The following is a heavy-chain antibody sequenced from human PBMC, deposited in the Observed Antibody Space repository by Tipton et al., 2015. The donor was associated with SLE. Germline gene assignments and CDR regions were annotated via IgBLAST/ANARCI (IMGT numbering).Heavy chain of an antibody. D-gene: IGHD6-13*01. Sequence: SLRLSCAASGFTFGSYGMHWVRQAPGKGLEWVSAISGSGGSTYYADSVKGRFTISRDNSKNTLYLQMNSLRAEDTAVYYCAKDGSSTWYFQHWGQGTLVTVSS. CDR1: GFTFGSYG. CDR3: AKDGSSTWYFQH. CDR2: ISGSGGST. J-gene: IGHJ1*01. V-gene: IGHV3-23*01.